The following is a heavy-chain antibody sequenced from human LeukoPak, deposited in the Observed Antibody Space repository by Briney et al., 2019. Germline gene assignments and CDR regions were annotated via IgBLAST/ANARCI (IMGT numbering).Heavy chain of an antibody. Sequence: SETLSLTCTVSGGSISDYYRGWIRQPPGKGLEWIGYFYNSGSSTYNPSLKSRVTISVDTSREQFSLKVNSVTAADTAVYYCTRGAGWLIDYWGQGILVTVSS. J-gene: IGHJ4*02. CDR1: GGSISDYY. V-gene: IGHV4-59*01. CDR2: FYNSGSS. CDR3: TRGAGWLIDY. D-gene: IGHD3-16*01.